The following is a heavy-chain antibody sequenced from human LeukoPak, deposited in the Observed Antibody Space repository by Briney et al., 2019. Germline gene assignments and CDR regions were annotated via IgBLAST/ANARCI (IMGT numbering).Heavy chain of an antibody. Sequence: AASVKVSCKASGGTFSSYAISWVRQAPGQGLEWMGRIIPIFGTANYAQKFQGRVTITTDESTSTAYMELSSLRSEDTAVYYCARGYYYDSSGYPLWDYWGQGTLVTVSS. D-gene: IGHD3-22*01. J-gene: IGHJ4*02. CDR3: ARGYYYDSSGYPLWDY. CDR2: IIPIFGTA. V-gene: IGHV1-69*05. CDR1: GGTFSSYA.